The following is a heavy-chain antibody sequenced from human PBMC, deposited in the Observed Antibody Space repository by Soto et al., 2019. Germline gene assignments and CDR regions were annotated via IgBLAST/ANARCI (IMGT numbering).Heavy chain of an antibody. CDR2: IIPIFGTA. V-gene: IGHV1-69*13. D-gene: IGHD3-22*01. CDR1: GGTFSSYA. Sequence: SVKVSCKASGGTFSSYAISWVRQAPGQGLEWMGGIIPIFGTANYAQKFQGRVTITADESTSTAYMELSSLRSEDTAVYYCARYYYDSSGPQRAVDYWGQGTLVTVSS. CDR3: ARYYYDSSGPQRAVDY. J-gene: IGHJ4*02.